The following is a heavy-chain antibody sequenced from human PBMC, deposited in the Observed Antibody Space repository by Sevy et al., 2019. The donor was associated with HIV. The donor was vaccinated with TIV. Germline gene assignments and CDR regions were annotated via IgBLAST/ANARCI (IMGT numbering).Heavy chain of an antibody. CDR1: GGSFSTYS. V-gene: IGHV4-34*01. CDR2: INHTGDT. Sequence: SETLSLTCAVYGGSFSTYSWSWIRQPPGKGLEWFGEINHTGDTNYNPSLESRVTISVDTSKNQFSLKLSSVTAADTAVYYCARSTGGGNFDYWGQGTLVTVSS. CDR3: ARSTGGGNFDY. D-gene: IGHD2-15*01. J-gene: IGHJ4*02.